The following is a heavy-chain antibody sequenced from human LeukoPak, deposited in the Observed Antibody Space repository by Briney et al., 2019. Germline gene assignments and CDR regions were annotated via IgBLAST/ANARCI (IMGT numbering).Heavy chain of an antibody. V-gene: IGHV4-39*07. CDR1: GGSISSSSYY. Sequence: SETLSLTCTVSGGSISSSSYYWGWIRQPPGKGLEWIGSIYYSGSTYYNPSLKSRVTISVDTSKNQFSLKLSSVTAADTAVYYCARAGYRAGGRFDIWGQGTMVTVSS. CDR2: IYYSGST. J-gene: IGHJ3*02. D-gene: IGHD3-16*02. CDR3: ARAGYRAGGRFDI.